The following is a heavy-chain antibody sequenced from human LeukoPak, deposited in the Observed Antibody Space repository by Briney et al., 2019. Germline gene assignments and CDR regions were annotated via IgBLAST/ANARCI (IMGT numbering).Heavy chain of an antibody. Sequence: PGGSLRLSCTASGFTFSTYGIHWVRQAPGKGLEWVAFIQSDEGNQYYADSVKGRFTISRDNSKNTLYLQMNGLRPDDTAVYYCTKGIATEDYRFIFWGQGALVTVSS. V-gene: IGHV3-30*02. CDR1: GFTFSTYG. J-gene: IGHJ4*02. D-gene: IGHD1-1*01. CDR3: TKGIATEDYRFIF. CDR2: IQSDEGNQ.